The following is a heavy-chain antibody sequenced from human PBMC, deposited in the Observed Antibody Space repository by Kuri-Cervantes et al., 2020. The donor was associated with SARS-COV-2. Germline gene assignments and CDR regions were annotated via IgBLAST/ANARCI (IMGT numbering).Heavy chain of an antibody. J-gene: IGHJ6*03. CDR2: IYYSGST. Sequence: SETLSLTCTVSGYSISSGYYWGWIRQPPGQELEWLGYIYYSGSTKYNPSLESRVTISLDTSRNQFSLKLSSVTAADSAVYYCARSGYYSRGVTYYYMDVWDKGTTVTVSS. D-gene: IGHD3-22*01. CDR3: ARSGYYSRGVTYYYMDV. V-gene: IGHV4-61*05. CDR1: GYSISSGYY.